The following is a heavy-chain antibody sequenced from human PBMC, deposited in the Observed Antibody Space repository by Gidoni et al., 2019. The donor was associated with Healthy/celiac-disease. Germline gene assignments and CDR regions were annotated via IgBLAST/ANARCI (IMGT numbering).Heavy chain of an antibody. J-gene: IGHJ4*02. D-gene: IGHD2-15*01. CDR3: ARGQDVVVVAAPGEYLYYFDY. CDR1: GGSFSGYY. CDR2: INHSGST. Sequence: QVQLQQWGAGLLKPSETLSLTCAVYGGSFSGYYWSWIRQPPGKGLEWIGEINHSGSTNYNPSLKSRVTISVDTSKNQFSLKLSSVTAADTAVYYCARGQDVVVVAAPGEYLYYFDYWGQGTLVTVSS. V-gene: IGHV4-34*01.